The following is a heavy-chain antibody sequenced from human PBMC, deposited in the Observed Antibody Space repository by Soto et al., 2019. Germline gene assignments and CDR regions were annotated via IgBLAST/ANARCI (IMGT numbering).Heavy chain of an antibody. CDR2: IYSSGVT. J-gene: IGHJ4*02. D-gene: IGHD2-8*01. CDR3: ATKPNGLYYFDY. CDR1: GGSISSAGYY. V-gene: IGHV4-31*03. Sequence: SETLSLTCTVSGGSISSAGYYWSWIRQHPGKGLEWIGYIYSSGVTYYDPSLKSRVTMSVDVSKNQFSLRLSSVTAADTAVYYCATKPNGLYYFDYWGQGALVTVSS.